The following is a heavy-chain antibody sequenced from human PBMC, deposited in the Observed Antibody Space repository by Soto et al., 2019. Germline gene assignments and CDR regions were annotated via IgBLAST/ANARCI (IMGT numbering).Heavy chain of an antibody. J-gene: IGHJ5*02. CDR2: ISGSGGST. CDR1: GFTFSSYA. D-gene: IGHD3-10*01. V-gene: IGHV3-23*01. CDR3: AKTYYYGSGSYPNPGWFDP. Sequence: GSLRLSCAASGFTFSSYAMSWVRQAPGKGLEWVSAISGSGGSTYYADSVKGRSTISRDNSKNTLYLQMNSLRAEDTAVYYCAKTYYYGSGSYPNPGWFDPWGQGTLVTVSS.